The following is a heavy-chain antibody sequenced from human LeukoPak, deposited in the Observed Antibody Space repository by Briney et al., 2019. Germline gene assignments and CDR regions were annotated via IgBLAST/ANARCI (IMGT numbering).Heavy chain of an antibody. J-gene: IGHJ3*02. D-gene: IGHD3-22*01. Sequence: GESLKISCEGSGYSFTSYWIGWVRQVPGKGLEWMGIIYPGDSDPRYSPSFQGQVTISVDKSISTAYLQWSSLKASDTAMYYCARPHSSGYRPDAFDIWGQGTMVTVSS. CDR2: IYPGDSDP. CDR3: ARPHSSGYRPDAFDI. V-gene: IGHV5-51*01. CDR1: GYSFTSYW.